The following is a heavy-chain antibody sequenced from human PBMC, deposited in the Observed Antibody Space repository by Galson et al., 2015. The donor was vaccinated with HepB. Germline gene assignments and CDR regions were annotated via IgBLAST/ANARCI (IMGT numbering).Heavy chain of an antibody. CDR3: AREGSVHADAFDI. CDR2: IYNSGTT. Sequence: LSLTCAVSGDSISSRNWWSWVRQPPGKGLEWIGEIYNSGTTNSNPSLKSRVTISIDKSKNDFSLKLNSVTAADTAVYYCAREGSVHADAFDIWGQGTMVIVSS. J-gene: IGHJ3*02. V-gene: IGHV4-4*02. D-gene: IGHD2-15*01. CDR1: GDSISSRNW.